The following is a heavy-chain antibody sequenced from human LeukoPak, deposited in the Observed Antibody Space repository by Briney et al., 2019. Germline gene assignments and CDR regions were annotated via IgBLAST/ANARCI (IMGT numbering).Heavy chain of an antibody. CDR2: IYTSGST. J-gene: IGHJ6*02. D-gene: IGHD3-10*01. CDR1: GGSTSSYY. CDR3: ARDIGSGYYYYYGMDV. Sequence: SETLSLTCTVSGGSTSSYYWSWIRQPAGKGLEWIGRIYTSGSTNYNPSLKSRVTMSVDTSKNQFSLKLSSVTAADTAVYYCARDIGSGYYYYYGMDVWGQGTTVTVSS. V-gene: IGHV4-4*07.